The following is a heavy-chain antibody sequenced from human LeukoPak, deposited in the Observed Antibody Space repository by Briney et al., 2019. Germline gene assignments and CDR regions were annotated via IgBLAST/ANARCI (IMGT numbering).Heavy chain of an antibody. D-gene: IGHD6-19*01. CDR1: GFSFSTYT. V-gene: IGHV3-48*02. J-gene: IGHJ4*02. Sequence: PGGSLRLSCAASGFSFSTYTMNWVRRAPGKGLEWVSYITGTSSTIYYADSVKGRFTVSRDNARNSLYLQMNSLRDEDTAVYYCARVLTDSRGWYHFDYWGQGTLVTVSS. CDR3: ARVLTDSRGWYHFDY. CDR2: ITGTSSTI.